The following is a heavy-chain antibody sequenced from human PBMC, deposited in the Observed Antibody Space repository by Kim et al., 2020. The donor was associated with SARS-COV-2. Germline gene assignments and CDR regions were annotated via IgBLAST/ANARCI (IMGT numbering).Heavy chain of an antibody. D-gene: IGHD6-19*01. J-gene: IGHJ4*02. CDR2: T. CDR3: TTDVYSSGWDN. Sequence: TDYAAPVKGRFTISREDSKNTLYLQMNSLKTEDTAVYYCTTDVYSSGWDNWGQGTLVTVSS. V-gene: IGHV3-15*01.